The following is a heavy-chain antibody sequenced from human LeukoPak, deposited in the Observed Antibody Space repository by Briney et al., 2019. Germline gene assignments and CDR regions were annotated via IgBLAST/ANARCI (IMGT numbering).Heavy chain of an antibody. V-gene: IGHV1-2*02. CDR1: GYNYRDYY. Sequence: GASVKVSCKASGYNYRDYYIHWVRHAPGQGLEWVGWINPQSGGRRYAPRFQGRVTMSSDTSINTAYMELRRLTSDDTAVFYCARVYRLYERTYPAGYDIWGQGTGVTVSS. CDR2: INPQSGGR. J-gene: IGHJ3*02. CDR3: ARVYRLYERTYPAGYDI. D-gene: IGHD6-25*01.